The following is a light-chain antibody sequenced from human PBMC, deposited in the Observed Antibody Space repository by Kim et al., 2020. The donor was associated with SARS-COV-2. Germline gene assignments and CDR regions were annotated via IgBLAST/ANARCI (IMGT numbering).Light chain of an antibody. Sequence: PGQSIPISCTGTSSDVGGYNYVSWYQQYPGKAPKLVIYDVTHRPSGVSDRFSGSKSGNTASLTISGLQTEDEADYYCGSYTSSLYVFGSGTKVTVL. V-gene: IGLV2-14*03. CDR1: SSDVGGYNY. CDR3: GSYTSSLYV. CDR2: DVT. J-gene: IGLJ1*01.